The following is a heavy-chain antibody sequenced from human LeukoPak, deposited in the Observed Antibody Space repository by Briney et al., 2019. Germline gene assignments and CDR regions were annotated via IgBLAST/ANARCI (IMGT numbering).Heavy chain of an antibody. J-gene: IGHJ5*02. Sequence: AGGSLRLSCAASGVTFSNAWMSWVRQAPGKGLEWVGRIKSKTDGGTTDYAAPVKGRFTISRDDSKNTLYLQMNSLKIEDTAVYYCTTHGGYSSSPWMGGSWGQGTLVTVS. D-gene: IGHD6-6*01. CDR2: IKSKTDGGTT. CDR3: TTHGGYSSSPWMGGS. V-gene: IGHV3-15*01. CDR1: GVTFSNAW.